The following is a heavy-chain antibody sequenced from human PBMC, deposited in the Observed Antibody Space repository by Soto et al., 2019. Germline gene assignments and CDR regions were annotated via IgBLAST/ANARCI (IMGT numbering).Heavy chain of an antibody. Sequence: GESLKISCKGSGYSFTNYWIYWVRQMPGKGLEWMGRIDPSDSYTNYSPSFQGHFTMSADKSITTAYLQWSSLKASDTAMYYCATARPTTVTTRGDYGMDVWGQGTTVTVSS. CDR1: GYSFTNYW. CDR3: ATARPTTVTTRGDYGMDV. CDR2: IDPSDSYT. D-gene: IGHD4-17*01. J-gene: IGHJ6*02. V-gene: IGHV5-10-1*01.